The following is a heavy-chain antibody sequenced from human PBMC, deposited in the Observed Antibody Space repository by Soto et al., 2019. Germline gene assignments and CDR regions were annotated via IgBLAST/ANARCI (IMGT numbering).Heavy chain of an antibody. V-gene: IGHV4-39*01. CDR3: ARRTLMVYAMGLDWFDP. Sequence: SETPSLTCTVTCSSNSTSSYYWGWIRQTPGKGLEWIGSIYYSGSTYYNPSLKSRVTISVDTSKNQFSLKLSSVTAADTAVYYCARRTLMVYAMGLDWFDPWGQGTLVTVS. J-gene: IGHJ5*02. D-gene: IGHD2-8*01. CDR1: CSSNSTSSYY. CDR2: IYYSGST.